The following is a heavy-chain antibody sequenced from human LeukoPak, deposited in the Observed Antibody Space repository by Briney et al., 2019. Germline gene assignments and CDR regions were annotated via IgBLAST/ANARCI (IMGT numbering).Heavy chain of an antibody. V-gene: IGHV6-1*01. CDR1: GDSVSSDSAA. Sequence: SQTLSLTCAISGDSVSSDSAAWNWIRQSPSRGLEWLGRTYYRSKWYNDYSASVKSRITINPDTSKNQFSLQLNSVTPEDTAVYFCARAVAGTEGWFNSWGQGTLVTVSS. CDR2: TYYRSKWYN. D-gene: IGHD1-1*01. J-gene: IGHJ5*01. CDR3: ARAVAGTEGWFNS.